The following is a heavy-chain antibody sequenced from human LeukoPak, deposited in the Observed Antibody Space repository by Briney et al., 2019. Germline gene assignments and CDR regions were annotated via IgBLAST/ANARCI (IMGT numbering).Heavy chain of an antibody. CDR3: APEGSTMRSFDI. D-gene: IGHD3-22*01. Sequence: ASVKVSCKVSGYTLTELSMHWVRQAPGKGLEWMGGFDPEDGETIYAQKFQGRVTMTEDTSTDTAYMELSSLRSEDTAVYYCAPEGSTMRSFDISGQGAMVTVSS. J-gene: IGHJ3*02. CDR1: GYTLTELS. CDR2: FDPEDGET. V-gene: IGHV1-24*01.